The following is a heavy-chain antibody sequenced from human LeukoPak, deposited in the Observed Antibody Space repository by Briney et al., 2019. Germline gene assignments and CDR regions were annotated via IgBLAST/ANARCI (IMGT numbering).Heavy chain of an antibody. CDR3: ARDSELELDY. CDR2: IWYDGSKK. J-gene: IGHJ4*02. D-gene: IGHD1-7*01. V-gene: IGHV3-33*01. Sequence: GRSLRLSCAASGFTFSTYGMHWVRQAPGQGLEWVAVIWYDGSKKYYEDSVKGRFTISRDNSRNTVYLQMNSLRAEDTAVYYCARDSELELDYWGQGTRVTVSS. CDR1: GFTFSTYG.